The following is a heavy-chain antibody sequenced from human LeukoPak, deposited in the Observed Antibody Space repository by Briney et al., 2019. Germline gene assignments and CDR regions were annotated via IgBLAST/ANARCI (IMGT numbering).Heavy chain of an antibody. D-gene: IGHD3-22*01. CDR3: AKSSGYYQYYFDY. Sequence: GGSLRPSCAASGFTFSSYAMSWVRQAPGKGLECISGFSGSGGSTYYADSVKGRFTISRDNSKNTLYLQTNSLRAEDAAVYYCAKSSGYYQYYFDYWGQGTLVTVSS. V-gene: IGHV3-23*01. CDR1: GFTFSSYA. CDR2: FSGSGGST. J-gene: IGHJ4*02.